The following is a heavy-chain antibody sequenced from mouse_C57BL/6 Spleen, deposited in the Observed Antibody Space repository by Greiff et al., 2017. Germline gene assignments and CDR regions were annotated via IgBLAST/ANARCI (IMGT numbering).Heavy chain of an antibody. V-gene: IGHV1-19*01. J-gene: IGHJ3*01. D-gene: IGHD2-1*01. Sequence: VQLQQSGPVLVKPGASVKMSCKASGYTFTDYYMNWVKQSHGKSLEWIGVINPYNGGTSYNQKFKGKATLTVDKSSSTAYMELNSLTSEDSAVYYCAREDYYGNSSFAYWGQGTLVTVSA. CDR2: INPYNGGT. CDR1: GYTFTDYY. CDR3: AREDYYGNSSFAY.